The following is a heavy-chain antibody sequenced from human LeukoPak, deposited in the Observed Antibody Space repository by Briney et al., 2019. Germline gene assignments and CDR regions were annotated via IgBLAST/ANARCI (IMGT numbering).Heavy chain of an antibody. Sequence: PGGSLRLSCAASGFTFSSYSMNWVRQAPGKGLEWVSSISSSSSYIYYADSVKGRFTISRDNAKNSLYLQMGSLRAEDMAVYYCARASGSRSFWSGYQGAFDIWGQGTMVTVSS. D-gene: IGHD3-3*01. CDR1: GFTFSSYS. V-gene: IGHV3-21*01. J-gene: IGHJ3*02. CDR3: ARASGSRSFWSGYQGAFDI. CDR2: ISSSSSYI.